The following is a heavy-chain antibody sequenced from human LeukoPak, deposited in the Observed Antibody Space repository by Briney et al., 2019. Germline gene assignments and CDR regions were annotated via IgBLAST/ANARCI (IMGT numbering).Heavy chain of an antibody. V-gene: IGHV1-18*01. CDR1: GYTFTSYG. CDR3: ARDQAMGVLLWFGELDPGDYYGMDV. CDR2: ISAYNGNT. J-gene: IGHJ6*02. Sequence: ASVKVSCKATGYTFTSYGISWVRQAPGQGLEWMGWISAYNGNTNYAQKLQGRVTMTTDTSTSTAYMELRSLRSDDTAVYYCARDQAMGVLLWFGELDPGDYYGMDVWVQGATVTVSS. D-gene: IGHD3-10*01.